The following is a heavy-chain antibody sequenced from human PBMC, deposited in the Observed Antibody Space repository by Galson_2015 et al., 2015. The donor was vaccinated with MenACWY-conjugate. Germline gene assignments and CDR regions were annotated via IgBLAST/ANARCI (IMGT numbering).Heavy chain of an antibody. Sequence: SLRLSCAASGFTFSDFWTTWVRQAPGKGLEWVANIKQGGGEKYYVDSVKGRFTISRDNAQKSLYLQMNSLRAEDTAVYYCATTGGRAVAGTDWGQGTLVTVSS. J-gene: IGHJ4*02. CDR3: ATTGGRAVAGTD. CDR2: IKQGGGEK. CDR1: GFTFSDFW. V-gene: IGHV3-7*03. D-gene: IGHD6-19*01.